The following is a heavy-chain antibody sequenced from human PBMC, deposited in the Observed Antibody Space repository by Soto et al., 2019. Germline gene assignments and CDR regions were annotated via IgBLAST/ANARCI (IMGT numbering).Heavy chain of an antibody. CDR3: ARYLEVFTTVWEYVSFNY. D-gene: IGHD3-10*01. J-gene: IGHJ4*02. CDR2: IIPIFGTA. CDR1: GGTFSSYA. V-gene: IGHV1-69*13. Sequence: ASVKVSCKASGGTFSSYAISWVRQAPGQGLEWMGGIIPIFGTANYAQKFQGRVTITADESTSTAYMELSSLRSEDTAVYYCARYLEVFTTVWEYVSFNYWGQGTLDTV.